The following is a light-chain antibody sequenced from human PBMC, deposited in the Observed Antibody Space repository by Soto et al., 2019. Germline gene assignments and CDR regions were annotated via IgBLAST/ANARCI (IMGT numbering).Light chain of an antibody. V-gene: IGLV1-40*01. CDR3: QSYDSSLSGYV. CDR1: SSNIGAGYD. CDR2: GNN. Sequence: QSVLTQPPSVSGAPGQRVTISCTRSSSNIGAGYDVHWYQQLPGTAPKLLMYGNNNRPSGVPDRFSGSKSGTSASLAITGLQAEDEAEYYCQSYDSSLSGYVFGGGTKVTVL. J-gene: IGLJ2*01.